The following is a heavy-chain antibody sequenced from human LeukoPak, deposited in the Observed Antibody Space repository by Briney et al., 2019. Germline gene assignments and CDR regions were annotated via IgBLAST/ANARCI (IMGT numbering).Heavy chain of an antibody. J-gene: IGHJ2*01. CDR2: IDGSGRYI. CDR1: EFTFSGYS. CDR3: ARYRSDFFDL. Sequence: GGSLRLSCAASEFTFSGYSMNWVRQTPGKGLEWVSSIDGSGRYIYYADSVRGRFTISRDNTKNSLYLEMNTLRVEDTALYYCARYRSDFFDLWGRGTLVTVSS. D-gene: IGHD2-21*02. V-gene: IGHV3-21*01.